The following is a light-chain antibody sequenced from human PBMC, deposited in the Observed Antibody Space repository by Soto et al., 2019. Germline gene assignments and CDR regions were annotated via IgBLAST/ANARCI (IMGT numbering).Light chain of an antibody. CDR1: QSVGSN. CDR2: DAS. V-gene: IGKV3-11*01. Sequence: EIVLTQSPATLSLSPGERATLSCRASQSVGSNLAWYQKKPGQAPRLLIYDASNRATGIPARFSGSGSGTDFTLTISSREPEDFAVYYCQQRSNRPPAITFGQGTRLEIK. CDR3: QQRSNRPPAIT. J-gene: IGKJ5*01.